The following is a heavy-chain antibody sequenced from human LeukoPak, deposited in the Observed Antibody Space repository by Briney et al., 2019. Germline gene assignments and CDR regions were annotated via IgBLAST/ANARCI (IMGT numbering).Heavy chain of an antibody. Sequence: ASVKASCKASGYTFTSYYMHWVRQAPGQGLEWMGIINPSGGSTSYAQKFQGSGTMTRDTSTSTVYMELSSLRSEDTAVYYCARNIAAAGRGAFDIWGQGTMVTVSS. D-gene: IGHD6-13*01. CDR3: ARNIAAAGRGAFDI. CDR1: GYTFTSYY. J-gene: IGHJ3*02. V-gene: IGHV1-46*01. CDR2: INPSGGST.